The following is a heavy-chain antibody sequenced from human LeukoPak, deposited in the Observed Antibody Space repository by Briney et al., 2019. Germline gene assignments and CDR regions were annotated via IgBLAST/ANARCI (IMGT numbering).Heavy chain of an antibody. CDR2: IYWDDDR. CDR1: GFSLSTSGVG. J-gene: IGHJ4*03. D-gene: IGHD6-19*01. Sequence: SGPTRVKPTQTLTLTCTFSGFSLSTSGVGVGWVRQPPGKALEWLAVIYWDDDRRYSPSLKNRLTITKDTSKNQVVLTMTNMDPGDAATYYCAHRPLGFISGWDNCYFDTWAPGTLVTVSS. V-gene: IGHV2-5*02. CDR3: AHRPLGFISGWDNCYFDT.